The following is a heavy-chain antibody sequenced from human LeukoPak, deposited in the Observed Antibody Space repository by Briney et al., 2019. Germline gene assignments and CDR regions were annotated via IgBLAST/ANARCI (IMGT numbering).Heavy chain of an antibody. CDR2: INSGGST. V-gene: IGHV3-23*01. Sequence: GGSLRLSCAASGLTFSSYAMSWVRQAPGKGLEWISSINSGGSTYYADSVKGRFTISRDNSKNTLYLQMNSLRADDTAVYYCAKDLAVAGTASGYWGQGTLVTVSS. CDR3: AKDLAVAGTASGY. D-gene: IGHD6-19*01. J-gene: IGHJ4*02. CDR1: GLTFSSYA.